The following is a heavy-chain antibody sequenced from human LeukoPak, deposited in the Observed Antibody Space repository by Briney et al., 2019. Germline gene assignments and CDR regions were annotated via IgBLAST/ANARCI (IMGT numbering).Heavy chain of an antibody. J-gene: IGHJ4*02. CDR3: AKDRLTITVTTPSDY. CDR1: GFTFSSYA. V-gene: IGHV3-23*01. Sequence: GGSLRLSCAASGFTFSSYAMSWVRQAPGEGLEWVSAISGGGSTYYADSVKGRFTISRDNSKNTLYLQMNSLRAEDTAVYYCAKDRLTITVTTPSDYWGQGTLVTVSS. CDR2: ISGGGST. D-gene: IGHD4-17*01.